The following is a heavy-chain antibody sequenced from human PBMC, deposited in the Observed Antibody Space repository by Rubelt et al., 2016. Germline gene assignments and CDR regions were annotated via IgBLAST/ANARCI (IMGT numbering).Heavy chain of an antibody. CDR1: GFTFDRYW. V-gene: IGHV3-9*01. J-gene: IGHJ4*02. D-gene: IGHD6-13*01. CDR3: VKDIGVTAAGFDS. Sequence: EVQLVESGGDLVQPGGSLRLSCAASGFTFDRYWMTWIRQAPGQCLEWVSGISWNGGSIGYADSVKGRLTISRDNANNSLYLQMNSLRAEDTALYYCVKDIGVTAAGFDSWGQGTLVTVSS. CDR2: ISWNGGSI.